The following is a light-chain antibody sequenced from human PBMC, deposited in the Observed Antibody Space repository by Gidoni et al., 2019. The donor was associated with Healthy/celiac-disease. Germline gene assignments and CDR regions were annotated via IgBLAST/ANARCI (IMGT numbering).Light chain of an antibody. CDR3: QQYDSTLIT. Sequence: DIQISHSPYPLSASVGDRVTTTWRASQGISSYLNWYQQKPGKAPKLLIYAASSLQSGVPSRFSGSGSGTDFTLTISSLQPEDFATYYCQQYDSTLITFGPXTKVEIK. J-gene: IGKJ3*01. V-gene: IGKV1-39*01. CDR1: QGISSY. CDR2: AAS.